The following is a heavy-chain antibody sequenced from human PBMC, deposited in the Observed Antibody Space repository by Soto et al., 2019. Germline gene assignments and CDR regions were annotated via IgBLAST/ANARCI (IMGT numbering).Heavy chain of an antibody. CDR2: ISAYNGNT. CDR1: GYTFTNYD. CDR3: ARDLFSFSWPYYYYCYYMDV. J-gene: IGHJ6*03. Sequence: ASVKVSCKASGYTFTNYDISWVRQAPGQGIEWMGWISAYNGNTNYAQKLQGRVTMTTDTSTSTAYMELRSLRSDDTAVYYCARDLFSFSWPYYYYCYYMDVWGKGTTDTVSS. V-gene: IGHV1-18*01. D-gene: IGHD3-3*01.